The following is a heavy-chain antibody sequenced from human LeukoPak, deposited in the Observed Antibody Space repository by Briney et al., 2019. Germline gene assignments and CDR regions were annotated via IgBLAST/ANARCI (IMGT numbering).Heavy chain of an antibody. CDR2: IRYDGSNK. Sequence: GGSLRLSCAASGFTFSSYGMHWVRQARGKWLEWVAFIRYDGSNKYYADSVKGRFTISRDNSKNTLYLQMNSLRAEDTAVYYCAKDLVAARPSWFDPWGQGTLVTVSS. CDR3: AKDLVAARPSWFDP. CDR1: GFTFSSYG. V-gene: IGHV3-30*02. D-gene: IGHD6-6*01. J-gene: IGHJ5*02.